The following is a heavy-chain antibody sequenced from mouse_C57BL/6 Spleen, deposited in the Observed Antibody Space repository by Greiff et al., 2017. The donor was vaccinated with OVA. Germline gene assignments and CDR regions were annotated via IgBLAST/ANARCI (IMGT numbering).Heavy chain of an antibody. J-gene: IGHJ3*01. CDR3: ARDNPLSYDGYYWFAY. CDR2: IDPNSGGP. D-gene: IGHD2-3*01. CDR1: GYTFTSYW. Sequence: QVQLQQPGAELVKPGASVKLSCKASGYTFTSYWMHWVKQRPGRGLEWIGRIDPNSGGPKYNEKFKSKATLTVDKPSSTAYMQLSSLTSEDSAVYYCARDNPLSYDGYYWFAYWGQGTLVTVSA. V-gene: IGHV1-72*01.